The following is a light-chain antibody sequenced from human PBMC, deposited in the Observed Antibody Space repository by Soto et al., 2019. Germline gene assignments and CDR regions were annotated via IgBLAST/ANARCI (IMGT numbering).Light chain of an antibody. J-gene: IGKJ1*01. CDR1: QGGSSSY. V-gene: IGKV3-20*01. Sequence: IVWSHSPFTQSLSPGERATLSCRARQGGSSSYLAWYHQKPGQAPRLLNCGASSRATGIPDRCSGSGSGTDFSLTISRQAPEFLAVYCYQQDGNSPETFGQGTKVDIK. CDR2: GAS. CDR3: QQDGNSPET.